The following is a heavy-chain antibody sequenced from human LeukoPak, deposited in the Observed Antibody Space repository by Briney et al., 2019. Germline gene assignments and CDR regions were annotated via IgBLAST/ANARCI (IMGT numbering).Heavy chain of an antibody. CDR3: AKGPPYYDILTGYFDY. J-gene: IGHJ4*02. CDR2: ISGSGGST. D-gene: IGHD3-9*01. V-gene: IGHV3-23*01. Sequence: GGSLRLSCAASGFTVSSNYMSWVRQAPGKGLEWVSPISGSGGSTYYADSVKGRFTISRDNSKNALYLQMNSLRAEDTAVYYCAKGPPYYDILTGYFDYWGQGTLVTVSS. CDR1: GFTVSSNY.